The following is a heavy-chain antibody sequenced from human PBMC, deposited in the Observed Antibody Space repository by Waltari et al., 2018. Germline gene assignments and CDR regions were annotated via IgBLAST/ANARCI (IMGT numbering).Heavy chain of an antibody. CDR1: GYTLTELS. J-gene: IGHJ4*02. D-gene: IGHD6-19*01. CDR3: ATGRFRGYSSGWYGY. Sequence: QVQLVQSGAEVKKPGASVKVSCKVSGYTLTELSMHWVRQAPGKGLEWMGGVEPEDGETIYAQKCQGRVTMTEDTSTDTAYMELSSLRSEDTAVYYCATGRFRGYSSGWYGYWGQGTLVTVSS. V-gene: IGHV1-24*01. CDR2: VEPEDGET.